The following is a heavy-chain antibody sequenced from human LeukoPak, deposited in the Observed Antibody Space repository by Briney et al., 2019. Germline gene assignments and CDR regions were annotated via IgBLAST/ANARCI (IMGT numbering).Heavy chain of an antibody. Sequence: PSETLSLTCTVSGGSVSSYYWGWIRQPDGKGLEWIGRIYTSGSTNYNPSLKSRVTMSVDTSKNQFSLKLSSVTAADTAVYYCARDIAVAGTGAFDIWGQGTMVTVSS. CDR2: IYTSGST. V-gene: IGHV4-4*07. CDR3: ARDIAVAGTGAFDI. D-gene: IGHD6-19*01. J-gene: IGHJ3*02. CDR1: GGSVSSYY.